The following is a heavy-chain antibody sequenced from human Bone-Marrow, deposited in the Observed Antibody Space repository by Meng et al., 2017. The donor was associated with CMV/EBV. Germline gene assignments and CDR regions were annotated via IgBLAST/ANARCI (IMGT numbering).Heavy chain of an antibody. CDR1: GGSFSSYY. D-gene: IGHD2-21*01. J-gene: IGHJ6*02. V-gene: IGHV4-59*01. Sequence: SETLSLTCTVSGGSFSSYYWSWIRQPPGKGLEWIGYIYYSGRTNYNPSLMSRLTMTVDTTKNQLYLKQSSVTAADPAVYYCAVIFQPGGMDFWGQGTTVTVSS. CDR2: IYYSGRT. CDR3: AVIFQPGGMDF.